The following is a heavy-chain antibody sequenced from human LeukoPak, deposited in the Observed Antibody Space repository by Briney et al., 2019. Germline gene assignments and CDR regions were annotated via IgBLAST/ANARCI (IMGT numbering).Heavy chain of an antibody. D-gene: IGHD5-24*01. V-gene: IGHV4-34*01. CDR2: INHSGST. CDR1: GGTFSGYY. CDR3: ARVSRDGYNFYWFDP. Sequence: RPSETLSLTCAVYGGTFSGYYWSWIRQPPGKGLEWIGEINHSGSTNYNPPLKSRVTISVDTSKNQFSLKLSSVTAADTAVYYCARVSRDGYNFYWFDPWGQGTLVTVSS. J-gene: IGHJ5*02.